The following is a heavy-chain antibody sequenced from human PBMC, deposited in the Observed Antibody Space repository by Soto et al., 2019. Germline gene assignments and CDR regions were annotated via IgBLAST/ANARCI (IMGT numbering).Heavy chain of an antibody. D-gene: IGHD6-6*01. CDR1: GGSFSGYY. Sequence: PSETLSLTCAVYGGSFSGYYWSWIRQPPGKGLEWIGEINHSGSTNYNPSLKSRVTISVDTSKNQFSLKLSSVTAADTAVYYCARGARARVYDYWGQGTLVTVSS. CDR3: ARGARARVYDY. J-gene: IGHJ4*02. CDR2: INHSGST. V-gene: IGHV4-34*01.